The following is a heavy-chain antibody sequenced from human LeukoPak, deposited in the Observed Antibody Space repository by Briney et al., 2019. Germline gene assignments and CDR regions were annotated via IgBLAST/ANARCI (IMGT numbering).Heavy chain of an antibody. CDR3: ARGSQWLDSWFDC. J-gene: IGHJ4*02. CDR1: GLTFSSYV. Sequence: GGSLRLSCAASGLTFSSYVMSWVRQAPGKGLEWVAVISYDGSNKYYADSEKGRITISRDNSKNMLYLEMSSLRAEDTAVYYCARGSQWLDSWFDCWGQGTLVTVSS. CDR2: ISYDGSNK. D-gene: IGHD6-19*01. V-gene: IGHV3-30-3*01.